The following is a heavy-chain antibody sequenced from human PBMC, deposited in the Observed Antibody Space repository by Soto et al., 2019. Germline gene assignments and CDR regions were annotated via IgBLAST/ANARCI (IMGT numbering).Heavy chain of an antibody. CDR2: ISYDGSKK. J-gene: IGHJ2*01. CDR3: ARGGIAVAGPRGYFDL. Sequence: VQLGESGGGVVQPGRSLRLSCAASGFTFSSYAMHWVRQAPGKGLEWVAVISYDGSKKYYADSVKGRFTISRDNSKNTLYLQMNSLRAEDTAVYYCARGGIAVAGPRGYFDLWGRGTLVTVSS. CDR1: GFTFSSYA. V-gene: IGHV3-30-3*01. D-gene: IGHD6-19*01.